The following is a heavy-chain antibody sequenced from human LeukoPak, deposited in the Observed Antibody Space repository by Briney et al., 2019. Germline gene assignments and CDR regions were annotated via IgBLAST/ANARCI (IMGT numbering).Heavy chain of an antibody. CDR3: ATCSGGSCYPAYFDY. J-gene: IGHJ4*02. V-gene: IGHV1-2*02. Sequence: ASVKVSCKASGYTFTGYYMHWVRQAPGQGLEWMGWINPNSGGTNYAQKFQGRVTMTRDTSISTAYMELSRLRSDDTAVYYCATCSGGSCYPAYFDYWGQGTPVTVSS. CDR2: INPNSGGT. D-gene: IGHD2-15*01. CDR1: GYTFTGYY.